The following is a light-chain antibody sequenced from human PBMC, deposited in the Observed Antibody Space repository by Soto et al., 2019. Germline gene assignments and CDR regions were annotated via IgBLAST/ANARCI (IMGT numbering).Light chain of an antibody. J-gene: IGKJ4*01. CDR2: DAS. Sequence: EIVLTQSPATLSLSPGERATLSCRASQSVSSYLAWYQQKPGQAPRLLIYDASNKATGIPARFSGSESGTDVTLTISSLEPEDFAIYYCQQRSNWHLTFGGGTKVEIK. CDR3: QQRSNWHLT. V-gene: IGKV3-11*01. CDR1: QSVSSY.